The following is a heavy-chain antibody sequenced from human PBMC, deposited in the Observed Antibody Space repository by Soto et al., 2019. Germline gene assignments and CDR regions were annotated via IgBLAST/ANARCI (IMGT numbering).Heavy chain of an antibody. Sequence: PSETLSLTCAVYGGSFSGYYWSWIRQPPGKGLEWIGYIYYSGSTNYNPSLKSRVTISVDTSKNQFSLKLSSVTAADTAVYYCARAAGDTAWAAAGPGVFDYWGQGTLVTVSS. CDR1: GGSFSGYY. CDR3: ARAAGDTAWAAAGPGVFDY. V-gene: IGHV4-59*01. J-gene: IGHJ4*02. D-gene: IGHD6-25*01. CDR2: IYYSGST.